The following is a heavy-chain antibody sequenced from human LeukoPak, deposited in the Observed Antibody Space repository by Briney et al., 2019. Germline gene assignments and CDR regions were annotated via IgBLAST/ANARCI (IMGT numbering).Heavy chain of an antibody. J-gene: IGHJ4*02. Sequence: GGSLRLSRAPSRFTSNTNWMQWVPQAPGKGLVWVSCINGDGSTTTYADSVKGRFTISRDNAKNTVYLQINNLRAEDTAVYYCARDRYYVPDNWGQGTLVTVSS. D-gene: IGHD3-10*02. CDR3: ARDRYYVPDN. CDR2: INGDGSTT. V-gene: IGHV3-74*01. CDR1: RFTSNTNW.